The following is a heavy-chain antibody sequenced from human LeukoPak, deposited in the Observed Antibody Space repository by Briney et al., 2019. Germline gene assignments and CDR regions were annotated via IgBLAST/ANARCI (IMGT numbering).Heavy chain of an antibody. CDR2: IYYTGAT. CDR3: ARDRRESSKANDAFDI. CDR1: GGSISGYY. V-gene: IGHV4-59*01. J-gene: IGHJ3*02. Sequence: PSETLSLTCSVSGGSISGYYWSWLRQPLGKGLEWIGYIYYTGATNYNPSLESRVTISIDRSKRQLSLELRSVAAADTAVYYCARDRRESSKANDAFDIWGQGTMVTVSP. D-gene: IGHD4-11*01.